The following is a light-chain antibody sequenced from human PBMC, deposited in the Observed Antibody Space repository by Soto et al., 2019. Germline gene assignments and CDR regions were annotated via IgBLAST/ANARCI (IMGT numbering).Light chain of an antibody. Sequence: EIVLTQSPGTLSLSPGGRATLSCRASESISSSFLAWFQQKRGQAPRLLIFGASTRAAGIPARFSGSGSGTEFTLTISSLQSEDFAVYYCQQYSNWPLTFGGGTKVDI. CDR1: ESISSS. V-gene: IGKV3-15*01. J-gene: IGKJ4*01. CDR3: QQYSNWPLT. CDR2: GAS.